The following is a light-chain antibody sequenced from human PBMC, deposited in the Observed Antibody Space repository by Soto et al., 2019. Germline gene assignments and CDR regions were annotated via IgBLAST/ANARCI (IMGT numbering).Light chain of an antibody. Sequence: QSVPTQPPSWSAAPGQRVTISCTGSSSNIGAGSDVHWYQQLPGTVPKLLIFANINRPSGVPDRFSASKSGTSASLAITGLQADDEAAYYCQSYDYSLSGYVFGTGTKLTVL. CDR1: SSNIGAGSD. V-gene: IGLV1-40*01. CDR3: QSYDYSLSGYV. CDR2: ANI. J-gene: IGLJ1*01.